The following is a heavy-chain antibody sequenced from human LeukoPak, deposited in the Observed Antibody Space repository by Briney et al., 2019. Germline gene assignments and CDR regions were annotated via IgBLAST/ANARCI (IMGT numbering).Heavy chain of an antibody. CDR1: GFTFSSYE. Sequence: PGGSLRLSCAASGFTFSSYEMNWVRQAPGKGLEWVSYISSSGSTIYYADSVKGRFTISRDNAKNSLYLQMNSLRAEDTAVYYCARGESYYDSSGYSSPPDYWGQGTLVTVSS. CDR3: ARGESYYDSSGYSSPPDY. D-gene: IGHD3-22*01. CDR2: ISSSGSTI. J-gene: IGHJ4*02. V-gene: IGHV3-48*03.